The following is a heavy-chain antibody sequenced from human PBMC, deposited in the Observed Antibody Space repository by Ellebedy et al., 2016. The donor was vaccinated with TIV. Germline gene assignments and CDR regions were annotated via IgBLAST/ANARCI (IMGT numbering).Heavy chain of an antibody. D-gene: IGHD5-18*01. V-gene: IGHV3-15*01. J-gene: IGHJ4*02. CDR2: IKSKTDGGAA. CDR3: TTVYRYNYDSV. Sequence: GGSLRLSCAASGFTFSNAWMNWVRQAPGKGLEWVGRIKSKTDGGAADYAAPLKGRFTISRDDSKNTLYLQMNSLKTEDPAVYFCTTVYRYNYDSVWGQGTLVTVSS. CDR1: GFTFSNAW.